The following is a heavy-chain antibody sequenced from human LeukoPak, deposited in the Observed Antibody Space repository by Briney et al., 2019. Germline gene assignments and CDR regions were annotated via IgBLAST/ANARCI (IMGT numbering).Heavy chain of an antibody. CDR3: ARASGNYRAFAY. CDR2: IYYSGSA. Sequence: SETLSLTCTVSGGSISSYYWSWIRQPPPKGLEWIGVIYYSGSANYYHSPKCRGTISVDASKNQFSLKLTSVTAADTAVYYCARASGNYRAFAYWGQGTLVTVCS. J-gene: IGHJ4*02. D-gene: IGHD1-1*01. CDR1: GGSISSYY. V-gene: IGHV4-59*01.